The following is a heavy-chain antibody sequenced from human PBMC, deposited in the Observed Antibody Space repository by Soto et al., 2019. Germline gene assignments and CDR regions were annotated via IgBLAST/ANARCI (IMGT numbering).Heavy chain of an antibody. V-gene: IGHV3-11*06. Sequence: PGGSLRLSCGASGFTFRDYYMSWIRQAPGKGLEWVSDISSSSTYINYADSVKGRFTISRDNAKNSLYLQMNSLRAEDTAVHSSAREGYSYGTTSGMDVWGQGTTVTVS. CDR3: AREGYSYGTTSGMDV. CDR2: ISSSSTYI. CDR1: GFTFRDYY. J-gene: IGHJ6*02. D-gene: IGHD5-18*01.